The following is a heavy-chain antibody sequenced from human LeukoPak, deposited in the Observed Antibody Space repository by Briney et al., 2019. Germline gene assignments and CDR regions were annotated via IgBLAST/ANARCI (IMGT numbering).Heavy chain of an antibody. V-gene: IGHV4-39*07. J-gene: IGHJ3*02. D-gene: IGHD3-10*01. Sequence: SETLSLTCTVSGGSISTSNYYWGWIRQPPGKGLEWIGNIFYSGSTYYSPSLKSRVTISVDTSKNQFSLKLSSVTAADTAVYYCASSPRTFMVRGWSFAFDIWGQGTMVTVSS. CDR1: GGSISTSNYY. CDR3: ASSPRTFMVRGWSFAFDI. CDR2: IFYSGST.